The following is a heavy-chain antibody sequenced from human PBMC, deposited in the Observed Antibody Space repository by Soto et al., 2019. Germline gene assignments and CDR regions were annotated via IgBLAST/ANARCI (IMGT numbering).Heavy chain of an antibody. CDR3: AKAAVNWNDADAFDI. CDR2: ISRGGDNT. Sequence: PGGSLRLSCAASGFTFSNYAMSWVRQAPGKGLEWVSAISRGGDNTYYADSVKGRFTISRDNSKNTLCLQMNSLRAEDTAVYYCAKAAVNWNDADAFDIWGQGTMVTVSS. CDR1: GFTFSNYA. D-gene: IGHD1-1*01. J-gene: IGHJ3*02. V-gene: IGHV3-23*01.